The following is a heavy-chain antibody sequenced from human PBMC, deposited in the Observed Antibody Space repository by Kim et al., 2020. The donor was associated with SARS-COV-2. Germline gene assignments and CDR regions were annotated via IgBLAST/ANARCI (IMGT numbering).Heavy chain of an antibody. CDR1: GGSFSGYY. Sequence: SETLSLTCAVYGGSFSGYYWSWIRQPPGKGLEWIGEINHSGSTNYNPSLKSRVTISVDTSKNQFSLKLSSVTAADTAVYYCARRGYYYGSGCPLLDYWGQGTLVTVSS. CDR2: INHSGST. CDR3: ARRGYYYGSGCPLLDY. J-gene: IGHJ4*02. V-gene: IGHV4-34*01. D-gene: IGHD3-10*01.